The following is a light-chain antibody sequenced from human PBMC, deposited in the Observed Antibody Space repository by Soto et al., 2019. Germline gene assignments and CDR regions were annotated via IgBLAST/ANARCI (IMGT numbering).Light chain of an antibody. CDR1: GSDVGGYNF. CDR3: SSYAGSNNFVV. CDR2: EVN. V-gene: IGLV2-8*01. Sequence: QSALTQPPSASGSPGQSVTISCTGTGSDVGGYNFVSWFQQNPGKAPKLMIYEVNKRPSGVPDRFSGSKSGNTASLTVSGLQAEDEADYYCSSYAGSNNFVVFGGGTKLTVL. J-gene: IGLJ2*01.